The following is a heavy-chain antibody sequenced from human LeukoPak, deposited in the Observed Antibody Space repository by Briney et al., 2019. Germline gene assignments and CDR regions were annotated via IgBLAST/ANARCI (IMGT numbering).Heavy chain of an antibody. V-gene: IGHV3-20*04. J-gene: IGHJ4*02. CDR1: GYTFRDYG. CDR2: INWNGGGT. Sequence: PGGSLRLSCAASGYTFRDYGMSWVRQVPGKGLEWVSGINWNGGGTGYADSVKGRFTISRDNDKNSLYLQMNSLRAEDTALYYCARDPNDFWSGYWYYFDYWGQRTLVTVSS. D-gene: IGHD3-3*01. CDR3: ARDPNDFWSGYWYYFDY.